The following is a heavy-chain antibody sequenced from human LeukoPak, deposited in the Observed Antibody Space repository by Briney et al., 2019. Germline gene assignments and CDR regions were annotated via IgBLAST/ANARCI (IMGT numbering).Heavy chain of an antibody. CDR3: GRAFPPLRTAAAGDD. J-gene: IGHJ4*02. Sequence: PGGSLRLSCAASGFTFSSYWMSWVRQAPGKGLEWVSSISYRTSHIYYADSVKGRFTISRDNAKNSLYLQMDSLRAEDTAVYFCGRAFPPLRTAAAGDDWGQGTLVTVSS. CDR2: ISYRTSHI. V-gene: IGHV3-21*01. D-gene: IGHD6-13*01. CDR1: GFTFSSYW.